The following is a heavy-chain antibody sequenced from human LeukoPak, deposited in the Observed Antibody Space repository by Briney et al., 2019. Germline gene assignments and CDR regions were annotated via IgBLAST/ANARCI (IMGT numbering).Heavy chain of an antibody. V-gene: IGHV1-46*01. CDR1: GYTFTSYY. D-gene: IGHD5-12*01. Sequence: ASVKVSCKASGYTFTSYYMHWVRQAPGQGLEWMGIINPSGGSTSYAQKFQGRVTMTTDTSTSTAYMELRSLRSDDTAVYYCARADSGYDSNYYYYYYIDVWGKGTTVTVSS. J-gene: IGHJ6*03. CDR3: ARADSGYDSNYYYYYYIDV. CDR2: INPSGGST.